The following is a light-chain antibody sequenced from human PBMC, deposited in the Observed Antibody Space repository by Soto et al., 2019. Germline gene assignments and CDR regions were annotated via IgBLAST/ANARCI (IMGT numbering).Light chain of an antibody. Sequence: IVLTQSPATLSLSTGERATLSCRASETVNNYLAWYQQKPGQAPRLLIYDASNRATGIPPRFSRSGSGTDFTLTITSLKPEDFAVYYCQQRSDWLLTFGGGTKVEIK. CDR2: DAS. V-gene: IGKV3-11*01. CDR1: ETVNNY. J-gene: IGKJ4*01. CDR3: QQRSDWLLT.